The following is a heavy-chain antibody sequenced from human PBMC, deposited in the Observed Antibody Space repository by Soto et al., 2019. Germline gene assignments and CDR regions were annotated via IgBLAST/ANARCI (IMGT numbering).Heavy chain of an antibody. Sequence: QVQLVQSGAEVQKPGSSVKVSCKASGGTFSSYTISWVRQAPGQGLEWMGRIIPILGIANYAQKFQGRVTITADKSTSTAYMELSSLRSEDTAVYYCAAGIAAAGVNWFDPWGQGTLVTVSS. J-gene: IGHJ5*02. V-gene: IGHV1-69*02. CDR2: IIPILGIA. D-gene: IGHD6-13*01. CDR1: GGTFSSYT. CDR3: AAGIAAAGVNWFDP.